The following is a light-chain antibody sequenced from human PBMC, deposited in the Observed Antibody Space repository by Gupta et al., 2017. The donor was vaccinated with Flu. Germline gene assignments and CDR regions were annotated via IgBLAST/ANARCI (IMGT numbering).Light chain of an antibody. CDR3: QQQDCTPVS. V-gene: IGKV1-16*01. CDR2: DAS. J-gene: IGKJ2*01. CDR1: QGITNC. Sequence: DIQMTQSPSSLSAFLGDRITIHCRASQGITNCLVWFHQKPGKAPKCLIFDASTGQRGVPSRFSGGGSGKVFTLTISSRQAEDFASYCCQQQDCTPVSFGQGTQLDIK.